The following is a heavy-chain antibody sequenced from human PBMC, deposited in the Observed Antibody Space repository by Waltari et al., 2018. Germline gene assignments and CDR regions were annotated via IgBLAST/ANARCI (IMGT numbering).Heavy chain of an antibody. CDR3: ARHGTRITMTSSFEY. J-gene: IGHJ4*02. CDR2: IYHSGST. D-gene: IGHD3-3*01. CDR1: GSSIRSGYS. V-gene: IGHV4-38-2*01. Sequence: QVQLQESGPGLVKPSETLSLTCVVSGSSIRSGYSWGWIRQPPGKGLERIGSIYHSGSTYYNPSLKSRVTISVDTSKNQFSLKLSSVTAADTAVYYCARHGTRITMTSSFEYWGQGTLVTVSS.